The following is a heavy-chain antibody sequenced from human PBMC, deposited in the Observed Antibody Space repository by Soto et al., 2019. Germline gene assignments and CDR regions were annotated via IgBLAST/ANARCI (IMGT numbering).Heavy chain of an antibody. CDR2: ISYDGSNK. CDR3: ARGTGSGYVKGACYFDY. V-gene: IGHV3-30-3*01. D-gene: IGHD2-15*01. Sequence: QVQLVESGGGVVQPGRSLRLSCAASGFTFRSHAMHWVRQAPGKGLEWVAAISYDGSNKYYADSVKGRFTISRDNSKNTLDRQVNSLRSEETAVYYCARGTGSGYVKGACYFDYWGQGTLVPVSS. CDR1: GFTFRSHA. J-gene: IGHJ4*02.